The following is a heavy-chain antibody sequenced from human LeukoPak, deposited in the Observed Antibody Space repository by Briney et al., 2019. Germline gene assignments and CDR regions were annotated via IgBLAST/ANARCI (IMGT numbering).Heavy chain of an antibody. Sequence: PSETLSLTCAVYGGSFSGYYWSWIRQPPGKGLEWIGEINHSGSTNYNPSLKSRVTISVDTSKNQFSLKLSSVTAADTAVYYCARSPVVDSNGREPFDIWGQGTMVTVSS. J-gene: IGHJ3*02. CDR2: INHSGST. D-gene: IGHD3-22*01. CDR3: ARSPVVDSNGREPFDI. V-gene: IGHV4-34*01. CDR1: GGSFSGYY.